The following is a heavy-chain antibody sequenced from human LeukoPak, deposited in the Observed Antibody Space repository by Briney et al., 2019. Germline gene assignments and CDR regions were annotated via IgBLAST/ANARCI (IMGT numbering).Heavy chain of an antibody. Sequence: KPGRSLRLSCTASGFTFGDYTMSWFRQAPGKPLQSVGFIRSKAYGGTTEYAASVKGRFTISRDDSRSIAYLQMNSLKTEDTAVYYCTRPGSSLNYWYFDLWGRGTLVTVSS. CDR1: GFTFGDYT. CDR2: IRSKAYGGTT. V-gene: IGHV3-49*05. J-gene: IGHJ2*01. D-gene: IGHD1-14*01. CDR3: TRPGSSLNYWYFDL.